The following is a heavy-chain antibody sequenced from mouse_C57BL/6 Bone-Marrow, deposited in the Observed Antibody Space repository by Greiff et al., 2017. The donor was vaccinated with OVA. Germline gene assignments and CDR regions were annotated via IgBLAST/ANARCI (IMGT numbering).Heavy chain of an antibody. V-gene: IGHV1-81*01. J-gene: IGHJ3*01. D-gene: IGHD1-1*01. Sequence: LVESGAELARPGASVKLSCKASGYTFTSYGISWVKQRTGQGLEWIGEIYPRSGNTYYNEKFKGKAALTADKSSSTAYMELRSLTSEDSAVYFCARSGYYGSSRFAYWGQGTLVTVSA. CDR1: GYTFTSYG. CDR2: IYPRSGNT. CDR3: ARSGYYGSSRFAY.